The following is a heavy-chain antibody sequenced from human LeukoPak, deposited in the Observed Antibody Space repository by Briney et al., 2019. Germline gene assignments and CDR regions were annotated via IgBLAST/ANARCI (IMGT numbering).Heavy chain of an antibody. V-gene: IGHV4-31*03. CDR2: IYYSGST. J-gene: IGHJ4*02. Sequence: PSETLSLTCTVSGGSISSGGYYWSWIRQHPGKGLEWIGYIYYSGSTYYNPSLKSRVTISVDTSKNQFSLKLSSVTAADTAVYYCARHPRYSGSSMYYFDYWGQGTLVTVSS. D-gene: IGHD1-26*01. CDR3: ARHPRYSGSSMYYFDY. CDR1: GGSISSGGYY.